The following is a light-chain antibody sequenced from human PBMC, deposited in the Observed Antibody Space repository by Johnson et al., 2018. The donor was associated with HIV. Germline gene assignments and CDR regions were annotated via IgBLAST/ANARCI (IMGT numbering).Light chain of an antibody. J-gene: IGLJ1*01. V-gene: IGLV1-51*01. CDR3: GTWDSSLSAGV. CDR2: DNN. Sequence: QSVLTQPPSVSVAPGQKVTISCSGSSSNIGNNYVSWYQQVPGTAPKLLIYDNNKRPSGIPDRFSGSKSGTSATLGITGLQTGDEADYYCGTWDSSLSAGVFGTGTKVTV. CDR1: SSNIGNNY.